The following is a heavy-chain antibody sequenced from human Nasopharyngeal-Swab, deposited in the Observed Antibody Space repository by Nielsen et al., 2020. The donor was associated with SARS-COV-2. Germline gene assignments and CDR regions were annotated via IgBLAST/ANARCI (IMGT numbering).Heavy chain of an antibody. CDR3: AKDRDSGDDSEEYYHYYGMDV. Sequence: GESLKISCSASGFIFKNYAMNWVRQAPGRGLEWVSAISGADDSTKYADSVKGRFTISRDNSKNTLDLQMNSLRAEDTAMYYCAKDRDSGDDSEEYYHYYGMDVWGQGAPVTVSS. D-gene: IGHD5-12*01. J-gene: IGHJ6*02. CDR2: ISGADDST. CDR1: GFIFKNYA. V-gene: IGHV3-23*01.